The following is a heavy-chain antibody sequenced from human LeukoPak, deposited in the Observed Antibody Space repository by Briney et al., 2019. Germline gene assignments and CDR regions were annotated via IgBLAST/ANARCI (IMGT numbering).Heavy chain of an antibody. CDR2: INPSGGST. V-gene: IGHV1-46*01. Sequence: ASVKVSCKASGYTFTSYYMHWVRQAPGQGLEWMGIINPSGGSTSYAQKFQGRVTMTRDTSTTTVYMELSSLRSKDTAVHYCARDIVVIPAANGIDYWGQGALVTVSS. D-gene: IGHD2-2*01. CDR3: ARDIVVIPAANGIDY. J-gene: IGHJ4*02. CDR1: GYTFTSYY.